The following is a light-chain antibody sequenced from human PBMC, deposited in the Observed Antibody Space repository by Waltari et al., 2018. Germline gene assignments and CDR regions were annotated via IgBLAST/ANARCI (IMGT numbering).Light chain of an antibody. CDR2: DAS. CDR1: QSVNNK. CDR3: QQYNNWVT. Sequence: EIVMTHSPATLSVSPGEGHPLSCRASQSVNNKVAWYQQKPGQAPRLLIYDASARATGLPARFSGSGSGTEFTLTISSLQSEDFAVYYCQQYNNWVTFGQGTRLEIK. V-gene: IGKV3-15*01. J-gene: IGKJ5*01.